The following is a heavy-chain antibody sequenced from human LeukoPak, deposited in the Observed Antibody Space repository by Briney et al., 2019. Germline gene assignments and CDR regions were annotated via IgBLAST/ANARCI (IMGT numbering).Heavy chain of an antibody. CDR1: GFTFSNFA. CDR2: LYSGGAT. Sequence: GGSLRLSCAASGFTFSNFAMTWVRQAPGKGLEWVSVLYSGGATYYADSVKGRFNISRDNSKNTLYLQMNSLRADDTAVYYCARAEAPWSRGFDYWGQGTLVTVSS. CDR3: ARAEAPWSRGFDY. V-gene: IGHV3-53*01. J-gene: IGHJ4*02. D-gene: IGHD3-10*01.